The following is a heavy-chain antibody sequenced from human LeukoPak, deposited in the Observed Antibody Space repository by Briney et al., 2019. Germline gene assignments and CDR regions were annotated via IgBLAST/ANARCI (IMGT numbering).Heavy chain of an antibody. J-gene: IGHJ5*02. CDR2: ISYSGST. V-gene: IGHV4-59*11. D-gene: IGHD6-19*01. CDR3: ARDKVAVDGPRFDP. Sequence: SETLSLTRLVSGGSISSHYWTWIRQPPGKGLEWIGYISYSGSTNYNPSLKSRVTMSVDTSKNHFSLKLTSVTAADTAVYYCARDKVAVDGPRFDPWGQGTLVTVSS. CDR1: GGSISSHY.